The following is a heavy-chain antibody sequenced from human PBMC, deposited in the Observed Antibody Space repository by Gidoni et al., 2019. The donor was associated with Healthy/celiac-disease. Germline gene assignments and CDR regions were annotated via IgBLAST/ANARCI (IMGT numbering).Heavy chain of an antibody. D-gene: IGHD3-22*01. CDR2: IYPGDSDT. J-gene: IGHJ4*02. V-gene: IGHV5-51*01. Sequence: VRQMPGKGLEWMGIIYPGDSDTRYSPSFQGQVTISADKSISTAYLQWSSLKASDTAMYYCARQARDYYDSSGYYLPDFDYWGQGTLVTVSS. CDR3: ARQARDYYDSSGYYLPDFDY.